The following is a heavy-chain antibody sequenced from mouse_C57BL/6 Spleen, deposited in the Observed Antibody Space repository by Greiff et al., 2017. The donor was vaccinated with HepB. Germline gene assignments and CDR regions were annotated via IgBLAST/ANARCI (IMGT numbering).Heavy chain of an antibody. Sequence: VQLQQPGAELVKPGASVKMSCKASGYTFTSYWITWVKQRPGQGLEWIGNINPSNGGTNYNEKFKSKATLTVDKSSSTAYMQLSSLTSEDSAVYYCARGTTVVVDYWGQGTTLTVSS. J-gene: IGHJ2*01. CDR1: GYTFTSYW. D-gene: IGHD1-1*01. CDR3: ARGTTVVVDY. CDR2: INPSNGGT. V-gene: IGHV1-53*01.